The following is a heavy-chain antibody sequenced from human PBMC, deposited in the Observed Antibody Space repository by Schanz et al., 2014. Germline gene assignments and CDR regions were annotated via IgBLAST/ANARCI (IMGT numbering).Heavy chain of an antibody. CDR3: ARDRLECGAECYSVEVFEI. Sequence: QVQVVQSGAEVKKPGSPVKVSCKSSGGTFSSFGINWVRQAPGQGLEWMGRIIPSLGLAKYEQKFQDKVTITADTSTTTAYMELSGLRSEDTAVYYCARDRLECGAECYSVEVFEIWGQGTLVIVSS. CDR1: GGTFSSFG. CDR2: IIPSLGLA. V-gene: IGHV1-69*04. D-gene: IGHD2-21*01. J-gene: IGHJ4*02.